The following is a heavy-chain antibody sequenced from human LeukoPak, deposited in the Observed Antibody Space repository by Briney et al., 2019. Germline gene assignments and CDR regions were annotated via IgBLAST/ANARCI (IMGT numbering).Heavy chain of an antibody. Sequence: PGGSLRLSCAASGFTFSRCWMHWVRQAPGKGLVWVSHINSDESSTSYADSVKGRFTISRDNAKNTLYLQMSSLRAEDTAVYYCASVRGTYQFDAFDIWGQGTMVTVSS. CDR1: GFTFSRCW. D-gene: IGHD1-26*01. V-gene: IGHV3-74*01. CDR3: ASVRGTYQFDAFDI. J-gene: IGHJ3*02. CDR2: INSDESST.